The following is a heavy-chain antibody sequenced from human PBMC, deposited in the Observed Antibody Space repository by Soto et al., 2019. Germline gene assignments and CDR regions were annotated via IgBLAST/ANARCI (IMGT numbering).Heavy chain of an antibody. V-gene: IGHV4-59*01. CDR2: IYYSGST. CDR1: GGSISTYY. Sequence: SETLSLTCTVSGGSISTYYWSWIRQPPGKGLEWIGYIYYSGSTNYNPSLKSRVTISVDTSKNQFSLKLTSVTAADTAVYYCARDLSSGYYVFDYWGQGTLVT. D-gene: IGHD3-22*01. CDR3: ARDLSSGYYVFDY. J-gene: IGHJ4*02.